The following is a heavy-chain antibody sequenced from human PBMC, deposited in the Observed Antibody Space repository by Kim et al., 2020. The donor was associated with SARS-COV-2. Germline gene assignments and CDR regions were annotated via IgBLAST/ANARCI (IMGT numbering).Heavy chain of an antibody. CDR1: GFTFSSYE. Sequence: GGSLRLSCAASGFTFSSYEMNWVRQAPGKGLEWVSYISSSGTTLYYADSVKGRLTISRDNAKKSLYLQMNSLRAEDTAVYYCAREPPRPGSYYSLDYWGQGTLVTVSS. CDR3: AREPPRPGSYYSLDY. J-gene: IGHJ4*02. CDR2: ISSSGTTL. V-gene: IGHV3-48*03. D-gene: IGHD3-10*01.